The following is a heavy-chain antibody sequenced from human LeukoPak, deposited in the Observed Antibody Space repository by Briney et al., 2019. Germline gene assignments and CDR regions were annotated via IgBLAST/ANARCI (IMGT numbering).Heavy chain of an antibody. V-gene: IGHV4-61*02. CDR1: GGSISSGSYY. Sequence: KSSETLSLTCTVSGGSISSGSYYWSWIRQPAGKGLEWIGRIYTSGSTNYNPSLKSRVTISVDTSKNQCSLKLSSVTAADTAVYYCARGGMATSYRTGIRAFDYWGQGTLVTVSS. J-gene: IGHJ4*02. CDR3: ARGGMATSYRTGIRAFDY. CDR2: IYTSGST. D-gene: IGHD5-12*01.